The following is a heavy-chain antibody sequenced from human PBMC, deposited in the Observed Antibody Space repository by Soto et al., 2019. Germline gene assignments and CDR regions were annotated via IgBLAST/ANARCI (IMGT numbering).Heavy chain of an antibody. CDR2: ILYDGSKK. J-gene: IGHJ4*02. D-gene: IGHD1-20*01. V-gene: IGHV3-30*18. Sequence: QVQLVESGGGVVQPGRSLRLSCAASGFTFSIYGMHWVRQAPVKGLEWVAVILYDGSKKYYADSVKGRFTISRDNSKNTLSLQMNSLRGEDTAVYYCAKPYNWNAYGFDYWGQGTLVTVSS. CDR1: GFTFSIYG. CDR3: AKPYNWNAYGFDY.